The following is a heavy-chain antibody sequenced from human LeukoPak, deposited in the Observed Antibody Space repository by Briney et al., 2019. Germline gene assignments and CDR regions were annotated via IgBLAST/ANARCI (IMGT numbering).Heavy chain of an antibody. J-gene: IGHJ6*03. CDR2: ISSSGYFI. CDR3: ARVEATTGRNYHYYYMDV. D-gene: IGHD1-1*01. CDR1: GFTFSNYE. V-gene: IGHV3-48*03. Sequence: PGGSLRLSCVASGFTFSNYEMNWVRQTPGKGLEWVSYISSSGYFIYYADSVKGRFTISRDNAKNSLHLQMDSLRAEDTAVYFCARVEATTGRNYHYYYMDVWGKGTTVIVSS.